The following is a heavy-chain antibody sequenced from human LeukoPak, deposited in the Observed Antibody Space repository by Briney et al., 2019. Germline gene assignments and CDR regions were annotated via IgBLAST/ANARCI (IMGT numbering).Heavy chain of an antibody. CDR2: ISESSDTI. V-gene: IGHV3-48*01. CDR1: GFTFNTYS. CDR3: ARKNGLDY. Sequence: GGSLRLSCAASGFTFNTYSMNWVRQAPGKGLEWISYISESSDTIYYADSVKGRFTISRDNAKNSLYLQMNSLRAEDTAVHYCARKNGLDYWGQGTLVTVSS. J-gene: IGHJ4*02.